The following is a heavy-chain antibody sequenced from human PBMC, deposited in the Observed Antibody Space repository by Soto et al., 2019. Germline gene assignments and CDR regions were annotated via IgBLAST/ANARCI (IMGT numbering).Heavy chain of an antibody. CDR2: IYYSGST. Sequence: SETLSLTCTVSGGSISSSSYYWGWIRQPPGKGLEWIGSIYYSGSTYYNPSLKSRVTISVDTSKNQFSLKLSSVTAADTAVYYCARLRYYGTGSYYNPFHYYYYYGMDVWGQGTTVTVSS. CDR3: ARLRYYGTGSYYNPFHYYYYYGMDV. D-gene: IGHD3-10*01. V-gene: IGHV4-39*01. CDR1: GGSISSSSYY. J-gene: IGHJ6*02.